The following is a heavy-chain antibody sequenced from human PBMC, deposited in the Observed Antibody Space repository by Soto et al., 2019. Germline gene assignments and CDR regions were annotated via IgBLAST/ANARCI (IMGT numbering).Heavy chain of an antibody. V-gene: IGHV1-3*01. Sequence: ASVKVSCKASGYIFNGYAMHWVRQAPGQRLEWMAWINGGNGNTRYSQKFQGRVTISRDTSANTVHMELRSLRSNDTAIYYCAMVDVYVTPSPQDVWGQGTTVTVSS. D-gene: IGHD3-16*01. CDR1: GYIFNGYA. CDR3: AMVDVYVTPSPQDV. J-gene: IGHJ6*02. CDR2: INGGNGNT.